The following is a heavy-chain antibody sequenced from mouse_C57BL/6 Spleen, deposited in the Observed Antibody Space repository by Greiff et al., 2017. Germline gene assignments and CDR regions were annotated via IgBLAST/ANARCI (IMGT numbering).Heavy chain of an antibody. J-gene: IGHJ1*03. CDR3: ARRCGSYSYFAV. CDR2: IDPSDSYT. V-gene: IGHV1-50*01. D-gene: IGHD1-1*01. CDR1: GYTFTSYW. Sequence: VQLQQPGAELVKPGASVKLSCKASGYTFTSYWMQWVKQRPGQGLEWIGGIDPSDSYTNYNQKFKGKATLTVDTSSRTAYMQLSSLTSEDSAVYYCARRCGSYSYFAVWGTGTTVTVSP.